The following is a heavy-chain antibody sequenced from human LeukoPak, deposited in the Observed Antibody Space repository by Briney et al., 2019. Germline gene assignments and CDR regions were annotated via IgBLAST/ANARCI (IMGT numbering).Heavy chain of an antibody. CDR2: IRSKANSYAT. CDR1: GFTFSGSA. Sequence: GGSLRLSCAASGFTFSGSAMHWVRQASGKGLEWVGRIRSKANSYATAYAASVKGRFTISRDDSKNTAYLQMNSLKTEDTAVYYCTRSGYYYYMDVWGKGTTVTVSS. D-gene: IGHD1-26*01. CDR3: TRSGYYYYMDV. J-gene: IGHJ6*03. V-gene: IGHV3-73*01.